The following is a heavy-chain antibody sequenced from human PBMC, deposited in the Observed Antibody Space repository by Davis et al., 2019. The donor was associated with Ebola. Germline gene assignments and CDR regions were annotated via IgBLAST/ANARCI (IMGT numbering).Heavy chain of an antibody. CDR3: ARMGGYNYYGMDV. Sequence: SGPTLVKPTQTLTLTCTVSGFSLSTSGMCVNWIRQPPGKALEWLARIDWDDDKYYITSLKTRLTISKDTSKNQVVLTMTNMDPVDTATYYCARMGGYNYYGMDVWGQGTTVTVSS. CDR2: IDWDDDK. V-gene: IGHV2-70*11. J-gene: IGHJ6*01. D-gene: IGHD2-15*01. CDR1: GFSLSTSGMC.